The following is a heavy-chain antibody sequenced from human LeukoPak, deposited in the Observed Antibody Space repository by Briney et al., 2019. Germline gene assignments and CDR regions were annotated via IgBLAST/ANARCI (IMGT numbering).Heavy chain of an antibody. Sequence: GGSLRLSCAASGFTFSSYAMSWVRQAPGKGLEWVSAISGSGGSTYYADSVKGRLTISRDNSKNTLYLQMNSLRAEDTAVYYCAKDPEEVAATPVGTEDYWGQGTLVTVSS. CDR3: AKDPEEVAATPVGTEDY. CDR2: ISGSGGST. CDR1: GFTFSSYA. J-gene: IGHJ4*02. V-gene: IGHV3-23*01. D-gene: IGHD2-15*01.